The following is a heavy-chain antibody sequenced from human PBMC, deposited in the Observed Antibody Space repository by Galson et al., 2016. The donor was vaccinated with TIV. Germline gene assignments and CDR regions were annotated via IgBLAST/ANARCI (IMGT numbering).Heavy chain of an antibody. CDR3: AKDSLPGGGRPEPVNYPGMDV. Sequence: SLRLSCAASGFTFDDYALHWVRLVPGKGLEWVSVISWNSGNIGYADSVKGRFTISKDNAKNALYLQLNSLRPEDTAMYYCAKDSLPGGGRPEPVNYPGMDVWGQGTTVTVS. V-gene: IGHV3-9*01. J-gene: IGHJ6*02. D-gene: IGHD1-14*01. CDR2: ISWNSGNI. CDR1: GFTFDDYA.